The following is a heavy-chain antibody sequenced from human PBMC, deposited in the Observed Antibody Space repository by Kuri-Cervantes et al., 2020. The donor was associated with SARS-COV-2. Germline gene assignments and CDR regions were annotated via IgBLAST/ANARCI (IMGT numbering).Heavy chain of an antibody. V-gene: IGHV1-24*01. Sequence: ASVKVSCKVSGYTVTELSMHWVRQAPGKGLEWMGGFDPEYGEIIYAQKFQGRVTMTEDTSTDTEYMELSSLRSDDTAVYYCATVDYDSYGYSWHFDSWGQGTLVTVSP. CDR3: ATVDYDSYGYSWHFDS. CDR1: GYTVTELS. CDR2: FDPEYGEI. J-gene: IGHJ4*02. D-gene: IGHD3-22*01.